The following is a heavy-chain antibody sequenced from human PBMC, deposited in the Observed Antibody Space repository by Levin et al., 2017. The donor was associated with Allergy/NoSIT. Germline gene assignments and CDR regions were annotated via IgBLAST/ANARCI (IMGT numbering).Heavy chain of an antibody. Sequence: KPSETLSLTCTVSGGSISSYYWSWIRQPPGKGLEWIGYIYYSGSTNYNPSLKSRVTISVDTSKNQFSLKLSSVTAADTAVYYCARAALYYDFWSGYSSYWYFDLWGRGTLVTVSS. J-gene: IGHJ2*01. CDR3: ARAALYYDFWSGYSSYWYFDL. CDR1: GGSISSYY. D-gene: IGHD3-3*01. V-gene: IGHV4-59*01. CDR2: IYYSGST.